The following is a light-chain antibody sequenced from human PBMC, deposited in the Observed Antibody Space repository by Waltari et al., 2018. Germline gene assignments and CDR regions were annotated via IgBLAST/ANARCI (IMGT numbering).Light chain of an antibody. CDR2: DAS. J-gene: IGKJ4*01. Sequence: DIVLTQSPATLSLSPGDRATLSCRASQRVSSSLGWYQQKPGQAPRLLIYDASNRATGIPARFSGSGSGTDFTLTISSLEPEDFAIYYCQQRSAWPTFGGGTKVEIK. CDR3: QQRSAWPT. CDR1: QRVSSS. V-gene: IGKV3-11*01.